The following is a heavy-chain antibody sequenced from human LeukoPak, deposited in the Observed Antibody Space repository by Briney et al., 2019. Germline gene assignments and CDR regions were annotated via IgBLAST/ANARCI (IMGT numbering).Heavy chain of an antibody. D-gene: IGHD6-13*01. CDR3: ARVIGIAAAGSNYFDY. CDR2: IYHSGST. V-gene: IGHV4-30-2*01. Sequence: SQTLSLTCAVSGGSISSGGYSCSWIRQPPGKGLEWIGYIYHSGSTYYNPSLKSRVTISVDRSKNQFSLKLSSVTAADTAVYYCARVIGIAAAGSNYFDYWGQGTLVTVSS. J-gene: IGHJ4*02. CDR1: GGSISSGGYS.